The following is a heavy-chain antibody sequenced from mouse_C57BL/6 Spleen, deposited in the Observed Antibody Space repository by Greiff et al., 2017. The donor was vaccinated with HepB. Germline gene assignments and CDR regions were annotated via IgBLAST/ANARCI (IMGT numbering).Heavy chain of an antibody. V-gene: IGHV1-55*01. Sequence: QVQLQQPGAELVKPGASVKMSCKASGYTFTSYWITWVKQRPGQGLEWIGDIYPGSGSTNYNEKFKSKATLTVDTSSSTAYMQLSSLTSEDSAVYYWARSVDYYGSSYGGAMDYWGQGTSVTVSS. CDR2: IYPGSGST. J-gene: IGHJ4*01. D-gene: IGHD1-1*01. CDR1: GYTFTSYW. CDR3: ARSVDYYGSSYGGAMDY.